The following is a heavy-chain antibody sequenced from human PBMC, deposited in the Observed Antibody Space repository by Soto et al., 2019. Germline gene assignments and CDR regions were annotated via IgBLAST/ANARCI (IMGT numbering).Heavy chain of an antibody. V-gene: IGHV4-31*03. CDR2: IYYSGTT. CDR3: ARLERNWGLSFYY. D-gene: IGHD7-27*01. Sequence: PSETLTLTCSVSGGSVSTDGYYWSWIRQHPETGLEWIGYIYYSGTTYYNPSLRGRVIISLDTSKNQFSLKLRSVTAADTAMYYCARLERNWGLSFYYWGQGSLVTVSS. J-gene: IGHJ4*02. CDR1: GGSVSTDGYY.